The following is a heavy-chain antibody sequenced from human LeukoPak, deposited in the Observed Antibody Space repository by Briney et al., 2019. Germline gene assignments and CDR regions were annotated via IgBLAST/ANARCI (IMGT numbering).Heavy chain of an antibody. D-gene: IGHD3-16*02. Sequence: GESLKISCKGSGYSFTSYWIGWVRQMPGKGLEWVGSIYPGGSDTRYSPSFQGQVTISADKSISTAYLQWSSLKASDTAMYYCARLRYYDYVWGSYRFGWFDPWGQGTLVTVSS. V-gene: IGHV5-51*01. CDR1: GYSFTSYW. CDR2: IYPGGSDT. CDR3: ARLRYYDYVWGSYRFGWFDP. J-gene: IGHJ5*02.